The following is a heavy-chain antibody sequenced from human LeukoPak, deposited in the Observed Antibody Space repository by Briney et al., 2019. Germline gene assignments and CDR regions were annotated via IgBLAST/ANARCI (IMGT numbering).Heavy chain of an antibody. J-gene: IGHJ4*02. CDR3: ARRTRGGSGYHFHFFDY. Sequence: SETLSLTCSISGDSISSSDYYWDWVRQPPGKGLQWIASIYYTGNTFYTPSLESRVTISVATSRTQFFLSLSSVTAADTAVYFSARRTRGGSGYHFHFFDYWGQGALVTVSS. CDR2: IYYTGNT. V-gene: IGHV4-39*01. CDR1: GDSISSSDYY. D-gene: IGHD3-22*01.